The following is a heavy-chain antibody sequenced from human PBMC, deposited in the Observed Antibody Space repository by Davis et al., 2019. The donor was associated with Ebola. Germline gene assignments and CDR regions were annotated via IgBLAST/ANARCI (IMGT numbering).Heavy chain of an antibody. Sequence: SETLSLTCAVYGGSFSGYYWGWIRQPPGKGLEWIGSIYYSGSTYYNPSLKSRVTISVDTSKNQFSLKLSSVTAADTAVYYCQITILGDYYGMDVWGQGTTVTVSS. J-gene: IGHJ6*02. CDR3: QITILGDYYGMDV. CDR2: IYYSGST. D-gene: IGHD3-9*01. CDR1: GGSFSGYY. V-gene: IGHV4-39*01.